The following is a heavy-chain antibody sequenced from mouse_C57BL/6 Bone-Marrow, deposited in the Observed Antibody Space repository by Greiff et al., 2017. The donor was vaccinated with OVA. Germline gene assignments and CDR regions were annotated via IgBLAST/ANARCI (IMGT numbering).Heavy chain of an antibody. Sequence: VMLVESGAELARPGASVKLSCKASGYTFTSYGISWVKQRTGQGLEWIGEIYPRSGNTYYNEKFKGKATLTADKSSSTAYMELRSLTSEDSAVYFCARNYDYDVAYWGQGTLVTVSA. D-gene: IGHD2-4*01. V-gene: IGHV1-81*01. CDR2: IYPRSGNT. J-gene: IGHJ3*01. CDR3: ARNYDYDVAY. CDR1: GYTFTSYG.